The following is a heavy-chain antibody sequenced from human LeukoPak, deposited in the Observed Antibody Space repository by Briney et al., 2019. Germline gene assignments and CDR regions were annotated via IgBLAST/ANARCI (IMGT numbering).Heavy chain of an antibody. Sequence: SETLSLTCTVSGGSISSYHWSWLRQPPGKGLEWIGYIYYSGSTNYNPSLKSRVTISVDTSKNQFSLKLSSVTAADTAVYYCAREAYCGGDCYSGFDYWGQGTLVTVSS. J-gene: IGHJ4*02. CDR3: AREAYCGGDCYSGFDY. V-gene: IGHV4-59*01. CDR1: GGSISSYH. CDR2: IYYSGST. D-gene: IGHD2-21*02.